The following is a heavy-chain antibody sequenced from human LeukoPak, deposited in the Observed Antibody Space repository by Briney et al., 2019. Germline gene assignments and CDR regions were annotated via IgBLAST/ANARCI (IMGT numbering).Heavy chain of an antibody. CDR3: AKDPDFWSGYYVDY. CDR1: GFTFSSYA. D-gene: IGHD3-3*01. J-gene: IGHJ4*02. Sequence: GGSLRLSCAASGFTFSSYAMHWVRQAPGKGLEWVAVISYDGSNKYYADSVKGRFTISRDKSKNTLYLQMNSLRAEDTAVYYCAKDPDFWSGYYVDYWGQGTLVTVSS. CDR2: ISYDGSNK. V-gene: IGHV3-30-3*01.